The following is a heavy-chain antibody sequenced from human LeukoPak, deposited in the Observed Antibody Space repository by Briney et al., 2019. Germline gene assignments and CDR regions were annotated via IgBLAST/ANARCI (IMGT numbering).Heavy chain of an antibody. D-gene: IGHD6-6*01. Sequence: GGSLRLSCAASGFSFSKFGTSWVRQAPGKGLEWVSAIFGNGITTYYADSVKGRFIISRDNSQNRLFLQVNSLRVEDTAVYYCAKGLGEFASAPDSWGQGTLVTVSS. J-gene: IGHJ5*01. CDR3: AKGLGEFASAPDS. CDR2: IFGNGITT. CDR1: GFSFSKFG. V-gene: IGHV3-23*01.